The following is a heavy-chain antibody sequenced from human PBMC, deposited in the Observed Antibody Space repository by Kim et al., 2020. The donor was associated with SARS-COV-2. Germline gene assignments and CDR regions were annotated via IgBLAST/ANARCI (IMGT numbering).Heavy chain of an antibody. Sequence: YYSGSTYYNPSLKSRVTISVDTSKNQFSLKLSSVTAADTAVYYCASRTDYWGQGTLVTVSS. CDR2: YYSGST. CDR3: ASRTDY. V-gene: IGHV4-39*07. J-gene: IGHJ4*02.